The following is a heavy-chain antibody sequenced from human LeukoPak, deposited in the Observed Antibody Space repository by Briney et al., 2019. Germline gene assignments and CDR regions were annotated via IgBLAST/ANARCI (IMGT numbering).Heavy chain of an antibody. CDR2: IIPIFGTA. CDR1: GGTFSSYA. Sequence: SVKVSCKASGGTFSSYAISWVRQAPGQGLEWMGGIIPIFGTANYAQKFQGRVTITADKSTSTAYMELSSLRSEDTAVYYCARDSEQWLRLGVDYWGQGTLVTVSS. D-gene: IGHD5-12*01. V-gene: IGHV1-69*06. J-gene: IGHJ4*02. CDR3: ARDSEQWLRLGVDY.